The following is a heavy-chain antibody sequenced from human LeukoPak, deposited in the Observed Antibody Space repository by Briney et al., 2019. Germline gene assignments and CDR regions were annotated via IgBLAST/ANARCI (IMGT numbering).Heavy chain of an antibody. Sequence: PGRSLRLSCAASGFTFSSYGMHWVRQAPGKGLEWVAVISYDGSNKYYADSVKGRFTISRDNSKNTLYLQMNSLGAEDTAVYYCAKLWLWGSDAFDIWGQGTMVTVSS. CDR2: ISYDGSNK. D-gene: IGHD5-18*01. V-gene: IGHV3-30*18. CDR3: AKLWLWGSDAFDI. CDR1: GFTFSSYG. J-gene: IGHJ3*02.